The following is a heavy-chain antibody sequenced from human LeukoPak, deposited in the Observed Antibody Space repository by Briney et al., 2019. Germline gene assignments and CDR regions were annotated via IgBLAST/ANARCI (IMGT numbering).Heavy chain of an antibody. V-gene: IGHV3-49*04. Sequence: GGSLRLSCTASGFMIDEYAMTWVRQAPGRGLKWLGFIRSRSYHETTQYAASVRGRFTISRDDSKSVTYLQMNSLKTEDTAVYFCARDRRDGYNDGYFSLWGRGTLVSVSS. J-gene: IGHJ2*01. CDR1: GFMIDEYA. CDR3: ARDRRDGYNDGYFSL. D-gene: IGHD5-24*01. CDR2: IRSRSYHETT.